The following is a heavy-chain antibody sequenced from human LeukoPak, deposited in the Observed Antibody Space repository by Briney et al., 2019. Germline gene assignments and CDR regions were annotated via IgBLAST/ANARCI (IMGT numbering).Heavy chain of an antibody. CDR2: IYYSGST. Sequence: SETLSLTCTVSGGSISSYYWSWIRQPPGKGLEWIGYIYYSGSTNYNPSLKSRVTISVDTSKNQFSLKLSSVTAADTAVYYCARSGYSGKLDYWGQGTLVTVSS. J-gene: IGHJ4*02. CDR1: GGSISSYY. V-gene: IGHV4-59*01. CDR3: ARSGYSGKLDY. D-gene: IGHD5-12*01.